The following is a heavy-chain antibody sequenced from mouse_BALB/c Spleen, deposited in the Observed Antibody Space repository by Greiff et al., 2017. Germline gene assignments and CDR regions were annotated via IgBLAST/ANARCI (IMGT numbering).Heavy chain of an antibody. CDR3: ARGNGYDGYFDY. Sequence: QVQLQQSGAELAKPGASVKMSCKASGYTFTSYWMHWVKQRPGQGLEWIGYINPSTGYTEYNQKFKDKATLTADKSSSTAYMQLSSLTSEDSAVYYCARGNGYDGYFDYWGQGTTLTVSS. V-gene: IGHV1-7*01. J-gene: IGHJ2*01. CDR2: INPSTGYT. CDR1: GYTFTSYW. D-gene: IGHD2-2*01.